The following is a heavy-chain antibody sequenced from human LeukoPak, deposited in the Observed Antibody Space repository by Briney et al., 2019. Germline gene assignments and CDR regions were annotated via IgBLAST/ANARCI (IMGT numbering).Heavy chain of an antibody. D-gene: IGHD6-19*01. J-gene: IGHJ5*01. CDR3: ARGDSVAGTSNYFDS. CDR2: MKPNDGNR. Sequence: ASVKVSCKTSGYTFTSSDIHWVRQATGQGLEWMGWMKPNDGNRGFAQKFQGRLTMTSGTSLVAAYMELTSLTSDDTAVYYCARGDSVAGTSNYFDSWGQGTLVTVSS. V-gene: IGHV1-8*01. CDR1: GYTFTSSD.